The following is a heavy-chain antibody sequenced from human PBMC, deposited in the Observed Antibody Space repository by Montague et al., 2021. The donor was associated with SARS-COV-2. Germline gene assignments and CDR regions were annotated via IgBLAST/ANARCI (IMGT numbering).Heavy chain of an antibody. V-gene: IGHV4-59*01. CDR2: IYYSGST. Sequence: SETLSLTCTVSGGSISSYYWTWIRQSPGKGLEWIGYIYYSGSTNYSPSLKSRVTISVDASKNQFSLKLTSVTAADTAVYYCARGRDGYYHRSALFDYWGQGTLVTVSS. J-gene: IGHJ4*02. D-gene: IGHD3-22*01. CDR3: ARGRDGYYHRSALFDY. CDR1: GGSISSYY.